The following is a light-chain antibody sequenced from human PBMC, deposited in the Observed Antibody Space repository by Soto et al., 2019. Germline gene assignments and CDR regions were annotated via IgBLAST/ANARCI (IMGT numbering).Light chain of an antibody. Sequence: IQLTQSPSSLSTSVGDSVTITCRASQSISNFLNWYQHKPGKAPDLLIYAASTLFSGVPSRFRDSGSGTDFTLTITSLQPEDFATYYCQQSYRAPYTFGQGTKVDIK. V-gene: IGKV1-39*01. J-gene: IGKJ2*01. CDR1: QSISNF. CDR2: AAS. CDR3: QQSYRAPYT.